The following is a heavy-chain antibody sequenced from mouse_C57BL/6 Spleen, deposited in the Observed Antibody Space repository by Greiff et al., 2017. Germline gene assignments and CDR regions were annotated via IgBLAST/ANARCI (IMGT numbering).Heavy chain of an antibody. Sequence: EVHLVESGGGLVQSGRSLRLSCATSGFTFSDFYMEWVRQAPGKGLEWIAASRNKANDYTTEYSASVKGRFIVSRDTSQSILYLQMNALRAEDTAIYYCARDVDYYGSTSPFAYWGQGTLVTVSA. D-gene: IGHD1-1*01. CDR1: GFTFSDFY. J-gene: IGHJ3*01. CDR3: ARDVDYYGSTSPFAY. CDR2: SRNKANDYTT. V-gene: IGHV7-1*01.